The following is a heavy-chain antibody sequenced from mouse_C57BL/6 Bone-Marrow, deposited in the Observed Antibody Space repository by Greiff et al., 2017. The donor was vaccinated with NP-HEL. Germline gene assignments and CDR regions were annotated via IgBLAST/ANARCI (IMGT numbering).Heavy chain of an antibody. J-gene: IGHJ3*01. CDR2: IDPETGGT. CDR1: GYTFTDYE. D-gene: IGHD1-2*01. CDR3: TREDSYGTAWFAY. V-gene: IGHV1-15*01. Sequence: VQLQQSGAELVRPGASVTLSCKASGYTFTDYEMHWVKQTPVHGLEWIGAIDPETGGTAYNQKFKGKAILTADKSSSTAYMELRSLTSEDSAVYYCTREDSYGTAWFAYWGQGTLVTVSA.